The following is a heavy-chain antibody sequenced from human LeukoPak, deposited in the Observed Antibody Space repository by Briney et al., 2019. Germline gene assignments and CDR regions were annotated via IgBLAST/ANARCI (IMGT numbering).Heavy chain of an antibody. D-gene: IGHD2-8*02. CDR3: ARDPATGGFDA. J-gene: IGHJ4*02. CDR1: GFTFSSYS. CDR2: ISSSSDTI. Sequence: PGGSLRLSSAASGFTFSSYSMNWVRQAPGKGLEWVSYISSSSDTIYYADSVKGRFSISRGNAKRSPYLQMSSLREEGTAVYCCARDPATGGFDAWGQGILVTASS. V-gene: IGHV3-48*02.